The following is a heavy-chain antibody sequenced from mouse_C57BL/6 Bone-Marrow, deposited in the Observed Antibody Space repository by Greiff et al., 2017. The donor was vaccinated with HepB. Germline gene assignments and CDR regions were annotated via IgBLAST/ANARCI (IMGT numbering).Heavy chain of an antibody. D-gene: IGHD2-1*01. Sequence: VQLQQSGAELVRPGTSVKLSCKASGYAFTNYLIEWVKQRPGQGLEWIGVINPGSGGTNYNEKFKGKATLTADKSSSTAYMQLSSLTSEDSAVYFCARGYYGNDYWGQGTTLTVSS. CDR3: ARGYYGNDY. CDR1: GYAFTNYL. CDR2: INPGSGGT. V-gene: IGHV1-54*01. J-gene: IGHJ2*01.